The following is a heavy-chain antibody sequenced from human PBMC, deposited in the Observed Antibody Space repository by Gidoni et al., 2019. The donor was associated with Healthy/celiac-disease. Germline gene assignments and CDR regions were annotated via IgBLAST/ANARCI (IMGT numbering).Heavy chain of an antibody. J-gene: IGHJ4*02. D-gene: IGHD1-1*01. Sequence: QVQLQESGPGLVKPSETLSLTCTVSGGSISSYYWSWIRPPPGKGLEWIGYIYYSGSTNYNPALKSRVTISVDTSKNQFSLKLSSVTAADTAVYYCARDTGLYYFDYWGQGTLVTVSS. V-gene: IGHV4-59*01. CDR2: IYYSGST. CDR3: ARDTGLYYFDY. CDR1: GGSISSYY.